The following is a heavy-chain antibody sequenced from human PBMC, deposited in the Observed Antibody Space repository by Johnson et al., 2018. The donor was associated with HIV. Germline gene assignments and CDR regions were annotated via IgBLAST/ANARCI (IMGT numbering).Heavy chain of an antibody. Sequence: MQLVESGGGLVQPGGSLRLSCAASGFTFSNYWMSWVRQAPGKGLAWVANIKQDGSHKYYADSVKGRFSLSSDIFKNTLYLKMNSLRAEDTAVYYCARDRGSSSLDAFDIWGKGTMVTVSS. D-gene: IGHD6-6*01. CDR3: ARDRGSSSLDAFDI. CDR1: GFTFSNYW. CDR2: IKQDGSHK. J-gene: IGHJ3*02. V-gene: IGHV3-7*01.